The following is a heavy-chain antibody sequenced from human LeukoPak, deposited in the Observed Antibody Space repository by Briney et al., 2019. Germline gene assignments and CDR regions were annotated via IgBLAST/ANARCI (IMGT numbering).Heavy chain of an antibody. CDR1: GGSFSGYY. J-gene: IGHJ3*02. D-gene: IGHD1-7*01. V-gene: IGHV4-34*01. CDR3: AREWNYYAFEI. CDR2: INHSGST. Sequence: PSETLSLTCAVYGGSFSGYYWSWIRQPPGKGLEWIGEINHSGSTNYNPSLKRRVTIAIDTSKNQFSLKLSSVTAADTAVYYCAREWNYYAFEIWGQGTMVSVSS.